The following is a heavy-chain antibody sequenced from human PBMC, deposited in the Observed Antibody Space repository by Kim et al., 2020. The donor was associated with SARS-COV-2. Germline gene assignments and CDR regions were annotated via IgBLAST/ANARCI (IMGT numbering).Heavy chain of an antibody. D-gene: IGHD2-2*01. J-gene: IGHJ6*02. CDR3: AREGGVYCSSTSCCGYYYYGMDV. CDR1: GGSISSSSYY. Sequence: SETLSLTCTVSGGSISSSSYYWGWIRQPPGKGLEWIGSIYYSGSTYYNPSLKSRVTISVDTSKNQFSLKLSSVTAADTAVYYCAREGGVYCSSTSCCGYYYYGMDVWGQGTTVTVSS. CDR2: IYYSGST. V-gene: IGHV4-39*07.